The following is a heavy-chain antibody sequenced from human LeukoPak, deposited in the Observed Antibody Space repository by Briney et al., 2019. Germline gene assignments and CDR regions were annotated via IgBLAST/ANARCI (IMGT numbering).Heavy chain of an antibody. V-gene: IGHV4-34*01. Sequence: SETLSLTCAVYGGSFSGYYWSWIRQPPGKGLEWIGEINHSGSTNYNPSLKSRVTISVDTSKNQFSLRPSSVAAADTAVYYCARGGGIVGAIWDFDYWGQGTLVTVSS. J-gene: IGHJ4*02. D-gene: IGHD1-26*01. CDR2: INHSGST. CDR3: ARGGGIVGAIWDFDY. CDR1: GGSFSGYY.